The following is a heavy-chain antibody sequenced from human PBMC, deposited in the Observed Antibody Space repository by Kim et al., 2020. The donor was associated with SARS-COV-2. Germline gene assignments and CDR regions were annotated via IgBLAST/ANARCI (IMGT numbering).Heavy chain of an antibody. CDR1: GFTFSTYW. V-gene: IGHV3-74*01. CDR2: INTDGSST. Sequence: GGSLRLSCAASGFTFSTYWMYWVRQAPGKGLVWVSRINTDGSSTTYADSVKGRFTISRDNAKNTLYLQMHSLRAEDTAVYYCVRGDVAYVLDVWGQGTT. J-gene: IGHJ6*02. D-gene: IGHD3-16*01. CDR3: VRGDVAYVLDV.